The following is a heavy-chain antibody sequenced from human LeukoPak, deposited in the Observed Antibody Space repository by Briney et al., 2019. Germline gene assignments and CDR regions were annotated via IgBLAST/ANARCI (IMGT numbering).Heavy chain of an antibody. CDR1: GYTFTSQY. V-gene: IGHV1-46*01. CDR3: ARSYYFDY. Sequence: ASVKVSCKASGYTFTSQYVHWVRQAPGQGLEWLGIISSSGGSTKYAQKFQGRVTMTRDTSTSTVYMELSSLRSEDTAVYYCARSYYFDYWGQGTLVTVSS. J-gene: IGHJ4*02. CDR2: ISSSGGST. D-gene: IGHD1-26*01.